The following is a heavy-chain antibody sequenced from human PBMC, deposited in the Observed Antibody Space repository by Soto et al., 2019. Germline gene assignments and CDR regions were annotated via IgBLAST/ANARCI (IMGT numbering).Heavy chain of an antibody. J-gene: IGHJ6*02. CDR2: ISSSSSYI. CDR1: GFTFSSYS. V-gene: IGHV3-21*01. D-gene: IGHD2-2*01. CDR3: ARDRPNDCSSTSCSPSPPGSMDV. Sequence: EVQLVESGGGLVKPGGSLRLSCAASGFTFSSYSMNWVRQAPGKGLEWVSSISSSSSYIYYADSVKGRFTISRDNAKNSLYLQMNSLRAEDTAVYYCARDRPNDCSSTSCSPSPPGSMDVWGQGTTVTVSS.